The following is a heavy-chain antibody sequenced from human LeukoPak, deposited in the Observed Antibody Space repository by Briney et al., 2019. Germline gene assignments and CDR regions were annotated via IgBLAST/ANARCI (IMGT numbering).Heavy chain of an antibody. Sequence: ASVKVSCKASGYTFASYYTSWVRQAPGQGLERMGWISGYNGGTNYAQRFQDRITMTVDKSTTTVYMELNSLRLDDTAVYYCARTYDFWATRKGDYFDPWGQGTLVTVSS. CDR2: ISGYNGGT. D-gene: IGHD3-3*01. CDR1: GYTFASYY. CDR3: ARTYDFWATRKGDYFDP. V-gene: IGHV1-18*01. J-gene: IGHJ4*02.